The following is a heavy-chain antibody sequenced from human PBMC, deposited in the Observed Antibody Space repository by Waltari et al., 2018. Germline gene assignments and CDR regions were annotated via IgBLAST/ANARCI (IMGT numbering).Heavy chain of an antibody. D-gene: IGHD6-19*01. V-gene: IGHV4-59*01. J-gene: IGHJ6*03. Sequence: QVQLQESGPGLVKPSETLSLTCSVSDGPITDYHWSWIRQPPGKALEWIGYIENSGNTNYNPSLKSRVTMSRYTSKNQVSLKVNSVTAADTAVYYCARHLGWGNYFYMDVWGKGSTVIVSS. CDR1: DGPITDYH. CDR3: ARHLGWGNYFYMDV. CDR2: IENSGNT.